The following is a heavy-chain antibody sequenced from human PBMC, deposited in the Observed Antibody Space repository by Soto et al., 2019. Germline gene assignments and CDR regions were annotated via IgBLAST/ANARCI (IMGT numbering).Heavy chain of an antibody. CDR1: GFTFSTSW. V-gene: IGHV3-7*03. CDR3: ARDFDCSSTNCRGVVAFDL. J-gene: IGHJ3*01. CDR2: INQDASGK. D-gene: IGHD2-2*01. Sequence: EVQLVESGGGLVQPGGSLRLSCAASGFTFSTSWMSWVRQAPGKELEWVANINQDASGKYYVDSVKGRFTISRDNAKDSVYLQMNSLRAEDTAVYYCARDFDCSSTNCRGVVAFDLRGQGTTVTVSS.